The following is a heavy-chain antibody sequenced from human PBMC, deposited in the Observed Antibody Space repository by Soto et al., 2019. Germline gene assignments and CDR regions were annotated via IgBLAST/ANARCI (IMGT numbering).Heavy chain of an antibody. CDR2: ISYYGTQK. CDR3: AKVATSNWHANWRAR. Sequence: SLRLSCSASGFAFRSTGMHWVRQAAGKGLEWVAVISYYGTQKNYGDSVKGRFTVSRDNSNNTLYLQMHSLRSDDTAVYYCAKVATSNWHANWRARWGHGNLVTVSS. J-gene: IGHJ4*01. D-gene: IGHD2-2*01. CDR1: GFAFRSTG. V-gene: IGHV3-30*18.